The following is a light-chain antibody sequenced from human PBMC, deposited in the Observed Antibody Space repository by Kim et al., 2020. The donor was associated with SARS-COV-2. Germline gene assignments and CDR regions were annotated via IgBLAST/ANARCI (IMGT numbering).Light chain of an antibody. CDR1: QDISNW. J-gene: IGKJ4*01. CDR3: QQSHSFPPT. V-gene: IGKV1-12*01. Sequence: DIQMTQSPSSVSASVGDKVTITCRASQDISNWLAWYQQKPGRAPKLLIYAASSLQVGVPSRFSGTGSGTDFSLTLSSLQPDDFATYFCQQSHSFPPTFGGGTKVDIK. CDR2: AAS.